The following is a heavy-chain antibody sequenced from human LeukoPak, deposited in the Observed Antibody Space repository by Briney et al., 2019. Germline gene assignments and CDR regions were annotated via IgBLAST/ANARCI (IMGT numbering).Heavy chain of an antibody. CDR1: GFSFSTYA. CDR3: ARAIVDTENFDY. V-gene: IGHV3-30*10. CDR2: VSHDTRTK. Sequence: QSGGSLRLSCAASGFSFSTYAMHWVRQAPGKGLEWVAVVSHDTRTKYYTDSLKGRFTISRDNSKNTLYLQMNGLRTDDTAVYYCARAIVDTENFDYWGQGTLVTVSS. D-gene: IGHD5-12*01. J-gene: IGHJ4*02.